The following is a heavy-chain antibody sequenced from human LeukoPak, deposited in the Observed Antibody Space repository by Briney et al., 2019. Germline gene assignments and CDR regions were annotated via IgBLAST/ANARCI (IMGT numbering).Heavy chain of an antibody. Sequence: PGGSLRLSCAASGFTFGTYSMNWVRQAPGKGLEWVSYISSSSSYIYYADSVKGRFTISRDNAKNSLSLQMNSLGVGDTGLYYCARAFASGIRRALWFGDLLRAQGTLVTVSS. CDR1: GFTFGTYS. CDR3: ARAFASGIRRALWFGDLL. J-gene: IGHJ4*02. D-gene: IGHD3-10*01. CDR2: ISSSSSYI. V-gene: IGHV3-21*05.